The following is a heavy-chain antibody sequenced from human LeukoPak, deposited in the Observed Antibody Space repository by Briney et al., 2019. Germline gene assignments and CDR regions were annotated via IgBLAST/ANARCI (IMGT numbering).Heavy chain of an antibody. J-gene: IGHJ1*01. V-gene: IGHV3-74*01. CDR2: IKSDGST. Sequence: GGSLRLSCAASGFTFTVYWTHWGRQAPGKRLWWVSRIKSDGSTNYADSVKGRFTTSRDNAKNTLSLQRNSLRAEATGVYYCARAPSEIGGYYPEYFRHWGQGTLVTVSS. D-gene: IGHD3-22*01. CDR1: GFTFTVYW. CDR3: ARAPSEIGGYYPEYFRH.